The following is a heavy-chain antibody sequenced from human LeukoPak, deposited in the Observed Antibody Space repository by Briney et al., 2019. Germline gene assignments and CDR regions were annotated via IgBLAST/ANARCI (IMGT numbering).Heavy chain of an antibody. D-gene: IGHD3-9*01. J-gene: IGHJ4*02. CDR3: ARVTGYTIEDYFDY. Sequence: SETLSLTCTVSGGSISSYYWSWIRQPTGKGLEWIGYIYYSGSTNYNPSLKSRVTISVKTSKNQFSLKLRSVTAADTAVYYCARVTGYTIEDYFDYWGQGTLVTVSS. CDR1: GGSISSYY. CDR2: IYYSGST. V-gene: IGHV4-59*01.